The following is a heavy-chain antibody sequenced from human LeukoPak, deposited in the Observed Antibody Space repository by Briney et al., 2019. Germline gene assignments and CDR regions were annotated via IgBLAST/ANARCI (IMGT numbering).Heavy chain of an antibody. J-gene: IGHJ4*02. D-gene: IGHD3-22*01. CDR2: IYHSGST. V-gene: IGHV4-30-2*03. CDR1: GGSISSGGYS. CDR3: ARQSRIVVVMSFDY. Sequence: PSETLSLTCAVSGGSISSGGYSWSWIRQPPGKGLEWIGYIYHSGSTYYNPSLKSRVTISVDTSKNQFSLKLSSVTAADTAVYYCARQSRIVVVMSFDYWGQGTLVTVSS.